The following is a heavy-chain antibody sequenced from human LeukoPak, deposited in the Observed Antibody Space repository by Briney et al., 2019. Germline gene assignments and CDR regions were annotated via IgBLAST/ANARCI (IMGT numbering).Heavy chain of an antibody. Sequence: SETLSLTCAVYGGSFSGYYWSWIRQPPGKGLEWIGEINHSGSTNYNPSLKSRVTISVDTSKNQFSLKLSSVTAADTAVYYCASLPLYCGGDCDDYWGQGTLVTVSS. CDR2: INHSGST. V-gene: IGHV4-34*01. D-gene: IGHD2-21*02. CDR3: ASLPLYCGGDCDDY. J-gene: IGHJ4*02. CDR1: GGSFSGYY.